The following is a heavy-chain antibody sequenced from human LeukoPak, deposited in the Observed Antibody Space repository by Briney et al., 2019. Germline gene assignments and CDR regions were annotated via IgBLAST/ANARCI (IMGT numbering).Heavy chain of an antibody. CDR3: ARVTGYMIEDYFDY. CDR2: IYYSGST. J-gene: IGHJ4*02. Sequence: TSETLSLTCTVSGGSISSYYWSWIRQPPGKGLEWIGYIYYSGSTNYNPSLKSRVTISVDTSKNQFSLKLSSVTAADTAVYYCARVTGYMIEDYFDYWGQGTLVTVSS. V-gene: IGHV4-59*01. D-gene: IGHD3-9*01. CDR1: GGSISSYY.